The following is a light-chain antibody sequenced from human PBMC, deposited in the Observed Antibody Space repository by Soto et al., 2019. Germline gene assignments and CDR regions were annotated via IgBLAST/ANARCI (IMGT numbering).Light chain of an antibody. CDR3: AAWDDSLTGLNV. Sequence: QSVLSQPPSASGTPGQRVAISCSGGSSNIGRNTVNWYQQLPGTAPKLLIYDNNRRPSGVPDRFSGSKSGTSASLAISGLQSEDEADYYRAAWDDSLTGLNVFGTGTKHTVL. CDR1: SSNIGRNT. CDR2: DNN. V-gene: IGLV1-44*01. J-gene: IGLJ1*01.